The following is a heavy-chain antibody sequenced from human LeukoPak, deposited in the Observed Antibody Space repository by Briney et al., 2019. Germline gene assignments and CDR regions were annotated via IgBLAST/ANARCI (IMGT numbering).Heavy chain of an antibody. CDR2: INPNSGGT. V-gene: IGHV1-2*04. D-gene: IGHD2-2*01. Sequence: ASVKVSCKASGYTFTDYYMHWVRQAPGQGLGWVGWINPNSGGTYSAQKFQGWVTMTRDTSISTAYMELSRLTSDDTAVYYCARANALHCSSTSCLFDYWGQGTLVTVSS. J-gene: IGHJ4*02. CDR1: GYTFTDYY. CDR3: ARANALHCSSTSCLFDY.